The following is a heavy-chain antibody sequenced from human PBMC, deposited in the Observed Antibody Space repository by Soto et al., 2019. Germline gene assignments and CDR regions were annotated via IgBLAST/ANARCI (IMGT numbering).Heavy chain of an antibody. CDR2: IYSSGST. CDR3: ASRSYYLYYFDY. D-gene: IGHD3-10*01. J-gene: IGHJ4*02. CDR1: GGSVSSDSYY. V-gene: IGHV4-61*01. Sequence: SETLSLTCTVSGGSVSSDSYYWSWIRQPPGKGLEWIGYIYSSGSTNYNSSLKTRVTISLDTSKNQFSLKLSSVTAADTAVYYCASRSYYLYYFDYWGQGTLVTVSS.